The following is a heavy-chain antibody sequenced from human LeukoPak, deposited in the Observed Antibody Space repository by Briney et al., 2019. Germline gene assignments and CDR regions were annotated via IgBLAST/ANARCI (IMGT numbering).Heavy chain of an antibody. J-gene: IGHJ5*01. CDR2: ISYDGSNK. V-gene: IGHV3-30*03. CDR3: ARVAYGNNWYDY. D-gene: IGHD2-8*01. Sequence: PGRSLRLSCAASGFTFSSYGMHWVRQAPGKGLEWVAVISYDGSNKYYADSVKGRFTISRDNSKNTLYLQMGSLRAEDMAVYYCARVAYGNNWYDYWGQGTLVTVSS. CDR1: GFTFSSYG.